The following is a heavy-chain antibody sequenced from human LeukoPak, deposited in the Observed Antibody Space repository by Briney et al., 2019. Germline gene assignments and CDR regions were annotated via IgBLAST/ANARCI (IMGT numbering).Heavy chain of an antibody. CDR1: GFTFSSYA. CDR2: INGSGRST. V-gene: IGHV3-23*01. D-gene: IGHD2-2*03. J-gene: IGHJ4*02. Sequence: GGSVRLSCAASGFTFSSYAMSWVRQAPGKGLEWVSAINGSGRSTYYADSVKGRFTISRDNSKNTLYLQMNSLTAEDTALYYCAKDMDIVIVPTAFDYWGQGTLVTVSS. CDR3: AKDMDIVIVPTAFDY.